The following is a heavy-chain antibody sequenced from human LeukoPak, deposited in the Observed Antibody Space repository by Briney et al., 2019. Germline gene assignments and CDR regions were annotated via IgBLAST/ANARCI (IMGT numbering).Heavy chain of an antibody. D-gene: IGHD1-1*01. V-gene: IGHV3-30*02. CDR3: AKNDAVGFVDY. CDR2: IRYDGSNK. Sequence: PAGGSLRLSCAASGFTFSSYGMHWVRQAPGKGLEWVAFIRYDGSNKYYADSMKGRFTISRDNSKNTLYLQMNSLRAEDTAVYYCAKNDAVGFVDYWGQGTLVTVSS. CDR1: GFTFSSYG. J-gene: IGHJ4*02.